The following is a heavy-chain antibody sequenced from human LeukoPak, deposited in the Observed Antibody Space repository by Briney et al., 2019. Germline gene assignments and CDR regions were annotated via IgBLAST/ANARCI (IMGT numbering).Heavy chain of an antibody. CDR3: ATARAPISSI. D-gene: IGHD3-9*01. J-gene: IGHJ3*02. V-gene: IGHV4-39*06. CDR1: FGSITSSSYY. CDR2: MYYRKSI. Sequence: SETLSLNCRGAFGSITSSSYYWAWIGQPPGKGLEWIGSMYYRKSINYNPAHNSRVTMSLATSEYQFLRKLSSVTAAVAAGSCGATARAPISSISGHGTMVTVSS.